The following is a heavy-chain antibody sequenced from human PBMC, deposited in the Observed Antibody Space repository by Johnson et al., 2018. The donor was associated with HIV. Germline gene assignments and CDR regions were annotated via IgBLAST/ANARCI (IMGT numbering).Heavy chain of an antibody. CDR3: ARDHTVIAAAGNAFDI. V-gene: IGHV3-30*04. J-gene: IGHJ3*02. Sequence: VQLVESGGGVVQPGRSLRLSCAASGFTFNSYAMHWVRQAPGKGLEWVAVISYNGSNKYYADSVKGRITISRDNAKNSLYLQMNSLRAEDTAVYYCARDHTVIAAAGNAFDIWGQGTMVTVSS. D-gene: IGHD6-13*01. CDR2: ISYNGSNK. CDR1: GFTFNSYA.